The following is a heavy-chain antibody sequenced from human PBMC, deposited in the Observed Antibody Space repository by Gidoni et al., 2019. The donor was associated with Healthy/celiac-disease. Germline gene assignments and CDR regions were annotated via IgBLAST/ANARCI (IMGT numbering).Heavy chain of an antibody. CDR1: GGYVSSGSYY. CDR2: IYYSGST. Sequence: QVQLQESGPGLVKPSETLSLTCTVSGGYVSSGSYYWSWIRQPQGKGLEWIGYIYYSGSTNYTPSLKSRVTISVDTSKIQFARKLSSVTAADTAVYYCARWGTLTTHFDYWGQGTLVTVSS. D-gene: IGHD4-17*01. V-gene: IGHV4-61*01. CDR3: ARWGTLTTHFDY. J-gene: IGHJ4*02.